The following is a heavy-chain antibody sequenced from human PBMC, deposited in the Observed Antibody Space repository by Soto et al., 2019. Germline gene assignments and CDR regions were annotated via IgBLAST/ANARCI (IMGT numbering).Heavy chain of an antibody. Sequence: SETLSLTCTVSGGSISSYYWSWIRQPPGKGLEWIGYIYYSGGTNYNPSLKSRVTISVDTSKNQFSLKLSSVTAADTAVYYCARVRSGYRDYYYYYMDVWGKGTTVTVSS. J-gene: IGHJ6*03. D-gene: IGHD3-22*01. V-gene: IGHV4-59*08. CDR3: ARVRSGYRDYYYYYMDV. CDR2: IYYSGGT. CDR1: GGSISSYY.